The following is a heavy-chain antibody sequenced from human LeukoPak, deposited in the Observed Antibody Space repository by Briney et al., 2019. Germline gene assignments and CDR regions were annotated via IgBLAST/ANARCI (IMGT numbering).Heavy chain of an antibody. V-gene: IGHV4-61*02. D-gene: IGHD3-10*01. CDR2: IYTSGST. J-gene: IGHJ3*02. CDR3: ARVGDRDAFDI. Sequence: SETLSLTCTVSGGSISSGSYYWSWIRQPAGKGLEWIGRIYTSGSTNYNPSLKSRFTISVDTSKNQFSLKLSSVTAADTAVYYCARVGDRDAFDIWGQGTMVTVSS. CDR1: GGSISSGSYY.